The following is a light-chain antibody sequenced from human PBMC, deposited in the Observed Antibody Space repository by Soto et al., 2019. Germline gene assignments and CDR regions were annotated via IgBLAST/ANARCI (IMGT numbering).Light chain of an antibody. J-gene: IGKJ1*01. Sequence: DIQVTQSPSSLSASVGDRVTITCRASQTICTFLNWYQQKPGKAPNLLISSASTLQSGVPSRFIGSGSGTDFALTISSLQSEDLATYYCQLSYISWTFGQGTKVDIK. CDR1: QTICTF. CDR2: SAS. V-gene: IGKV1-39*01. CDR3: QLSYISWT.